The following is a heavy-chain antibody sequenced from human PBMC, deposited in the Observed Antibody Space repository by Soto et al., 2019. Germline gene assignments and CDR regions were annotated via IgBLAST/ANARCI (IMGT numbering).Heavy chain of an antibody. Sequence: SQALSLTCAISGGSVASNSAAGNWIRQSPSRGLEWLGRTYYMSKWYNDYAVSVKSRITINPDTSKNQFSLQLNSVTPEDTAVYYCARDASVGNWYFVAFDIWGQGTMVTVSS. CDR2: TYYMSKWYN. CDR1: GGSVASNSAA. J-gene: IGHJ3*02. CDR3: ARDASVGNWYFVAFDI. V-gene: IGHV6-1*01. D-gene: IGHD1-7*01.